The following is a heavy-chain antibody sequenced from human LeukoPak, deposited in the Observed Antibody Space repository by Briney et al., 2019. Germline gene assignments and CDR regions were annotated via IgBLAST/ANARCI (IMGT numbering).Heavy chain of an antibody. Sequence: GGSLRLSCAASGFTFSRYSMNWVRQAPGKGLEWISYISDSGTTINYADSVKGRFTISRDNAKNSLYLQMNSLRAEDTAVYYCVRDHTGWSLDPWGQGTLVTVSS. D-gene: IGHD6-19*01. CDR3: VRDHTGWSLDP. J-gene: IGHJ5*02. V-gene: IGHV3-48*04. CDR2: ISDSGTTI. CDR1: GFTFSRYS.